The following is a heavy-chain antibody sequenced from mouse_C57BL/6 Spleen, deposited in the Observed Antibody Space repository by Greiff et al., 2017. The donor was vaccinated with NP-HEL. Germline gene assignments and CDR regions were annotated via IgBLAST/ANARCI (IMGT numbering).Heavy chain of an antibody. D-gene: IGHD2-3*01. V-gene: IGHV1-69*01. CDR2: IDPSDSYT. CDR3: ARGRDGYYYY. Sequence: QVQLQQPGAELVMPGASVKLSYKASGYTFTSYWMHWVKQRPGQGLEWIGEIDPSDSYTNYNQKVKGKSTLTVDKPSSTAYMQLSSLTSDDSAVYYCARGRDGYYYYWGQGTTLTVSS. J-gene: IGHJ2*01. CDR1: GYTFTSYW.